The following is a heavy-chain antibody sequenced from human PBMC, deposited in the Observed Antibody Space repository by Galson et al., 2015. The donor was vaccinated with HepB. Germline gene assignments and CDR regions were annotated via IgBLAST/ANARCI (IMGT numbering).Heavy chain of an antibody. V-gene: IGHV3-23*01. Sequence: SLRLSCAASGFTFSSYAMSWVRQAPGKGLEWVSAISGSGGSTYYADSVKGRFTISRDNPKNTLYLQMNSLRAEDTAVYYCAKDLGPWGSDGVWFDPWGQGTLVTVSS. D-gene: IGHD7-27*01. CDR2: ISGSGGST. CDR3: AKDLGPWGSDGVWFDP. CDR1: GFTFSSYA. J-gene: IGHJ5*02.